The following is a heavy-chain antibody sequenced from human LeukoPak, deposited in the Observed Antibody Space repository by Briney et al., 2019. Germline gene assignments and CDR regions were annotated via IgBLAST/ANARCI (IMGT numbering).Heavy chain of an antibody. J-gene: IGHJ4*02. D-gene: IGHD6-6*01. CDR3: AGQFTSSSGAPDY. Sequence: ASVKVSCKASGYTFTGYYMHWVRQAPGQGLEWMGWINPNSGGTNYAQKFQGWVTMTRDTSISTAYMELSRLRSDDTAVYYCAGQFTSSSGAPDYWGQGTLVTVSS. CDR2: INPNSGGT. V-gene: IGHV1-2*04. CDR1: GYTFTGYY.